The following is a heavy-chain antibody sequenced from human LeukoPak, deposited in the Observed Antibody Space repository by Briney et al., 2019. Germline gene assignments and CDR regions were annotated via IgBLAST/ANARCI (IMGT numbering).Heavy chain of an antibody. V-gene: IGHV6-1*01. CDR2: TYYRSKWSS. CDR3: ARRLTQYDCFDP. CDR1: GDNVSSKSAA. J-gene: IGHJ5*02. Sequence: LSQTLSLTCAISGDNVSSKSAAWNWIRQSPSRGLEWLGRTYYRSKWSSGYAESVKSRLTISPDISKNQFSLQLRSVTPEDTAMYYCARRLTQYDCFDPWGQGILVTVSS. D-gene: IGHD2-2*01.